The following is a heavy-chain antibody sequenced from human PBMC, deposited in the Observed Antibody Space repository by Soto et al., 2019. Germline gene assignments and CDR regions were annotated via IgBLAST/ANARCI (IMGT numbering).Heavy chain of an antibody. Sequence: ASVKVSCKASGFTFVMYAIHWVRQAPGQGLEWMAWINAGNGHTTYSQKFQGRVTITRDTSARTVYMELRSLRLEDTATYYCARAGWFAEGXFDFWGQGTPVTVSS. CDR3: ARAGWFAEGXFDF. CDR1: GFTFVMYA. V-gene: IGHV1-3*01. D-gene: IGHD3-10*01. CDR2: INAGNGHT. J-gene: IGHJ4*02.